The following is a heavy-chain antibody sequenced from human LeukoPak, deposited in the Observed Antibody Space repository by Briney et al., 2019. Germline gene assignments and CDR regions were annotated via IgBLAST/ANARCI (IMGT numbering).Heavy chain of an antibody. Sequence: GGSLRLSCEASGFAFSLYWKSWVRQGPGKGLDRVANIKKDCSVTEYGDSVKCRFNFSREHAKNTMYLQMNSLRAEDTAVYYCARGGATFDIWGQGTLVTVSS. CDR3: ARGGATFDI. CDR2: IKKDCSVT. D-gene: IGHD1-26*01. CDR1: GFAFSLYW. J-gene: IGHJ4*02. V-gene: IGHV3-7*04.